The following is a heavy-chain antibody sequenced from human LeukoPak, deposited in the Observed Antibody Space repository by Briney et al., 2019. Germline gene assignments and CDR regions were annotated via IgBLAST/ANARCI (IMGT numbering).Heavy chain of an antibody. V-gene: IGHV3-53*01. D-gene: IGHD1-26*01. CDR3: ARARVGATIH. Sequence: GGSLRLSCAASGFTFSSYSMNWVRQAPGKGLEWVSVIYSGGSTYYADSVKGRFTISRDNSKNTLYLQMNSLRAEDTAVYYCARARVGATIHWGQGTLVTVSS. J-gene: IGHJ4*02. CDR2: IYSGGST. CDR1: GFTFSSYS.